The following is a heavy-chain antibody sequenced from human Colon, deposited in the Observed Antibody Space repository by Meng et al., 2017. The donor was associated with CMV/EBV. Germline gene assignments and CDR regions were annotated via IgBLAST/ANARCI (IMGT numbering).Heavy chain of an antibody. CDR2: IEPSSGGT. V-gene: IGHV1-2*02. Sequence: ALVKVSCKASGYTFTGYYMHWVRQAPGQGLEWMGWIEPSSGGTDYAQKFQGRVTMTRDTSLNTAYMELSKVTSDDTAVYYCARYTASAGTSGFDPWGQGSLVTVSS. CDR3: ARYTASAGTSGFDP. J-gene: IGHJ5*02. CDR1: GYTFTGYY. D-gene: IGHD6-13*01.